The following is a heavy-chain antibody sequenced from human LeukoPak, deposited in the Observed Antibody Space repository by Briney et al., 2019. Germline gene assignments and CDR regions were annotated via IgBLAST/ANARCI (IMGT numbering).Heavy chain of an antibody. V-gene: IGHV4-4*07. Sequence: SETLSLTCTVSGGYISSYYWMWLRQPAGKGLEGVGRIYTSGSTNYNPSLKRRVTISVDKSNNHLTLKLSYVTAAETAVYDCARDKGTLFGITVSGEYNWFDPWGQGTLVTVSS. J-gene: IGHJ5*02. CDR1: GGYISSYY. D-gene: IGHD3-3*01. CDR2: IYTSGST. CDR3: ARDKGTLFGITVSGEYNWFDP.